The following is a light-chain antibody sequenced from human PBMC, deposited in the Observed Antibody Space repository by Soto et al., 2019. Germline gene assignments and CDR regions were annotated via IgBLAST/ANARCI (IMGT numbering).Light chain of an antibody. V-gene: IGKV3-15*01. CDR3: QQYNNWWT. CDR1: QSVSST. J-gene: IGKJ1*01. CDR2: GAS. Sequence: EIVMTQSPVTLSVSPGERATLSCRAGQSVSSTLAWYQQKPGQAPRLLTDGASTRATGIPARFTGSGSGTEFTLTISSLQFDDSAVYYCQQYNNWWTFGQGTKV.